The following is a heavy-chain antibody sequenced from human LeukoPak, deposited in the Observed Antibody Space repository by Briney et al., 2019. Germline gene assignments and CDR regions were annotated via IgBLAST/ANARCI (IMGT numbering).Heavy chain of an antibody. CDR2: IYYSGGT. CDR3: ARRGYYGGHSWFDP. V-gene: IGHV4-59*08. J-gene: IGHJ5*02. CDR1: GGSISSYY. Sequence: SETLSLTCTVSGGSISSYYWSWIRQPPGKGLEWIGYIYYSGGTNYNPSLKSRVTISVDTSKNQFSLKLSSVTAADTAVYYCARRGYYGGHSWFDPWGQGTLVTVSS. D-gene: IGHD3-10*01.